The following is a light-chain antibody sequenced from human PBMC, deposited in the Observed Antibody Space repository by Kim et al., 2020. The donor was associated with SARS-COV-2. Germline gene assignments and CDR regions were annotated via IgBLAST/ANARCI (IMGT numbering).Light chain of an antibody. J-gene: IGLJ2*01. V-gene: IGLV1-51*01. CDR2: DDN. CDR1: TSNMGINF. CDR3: GTWDSSLSAGV. Sequence: GQKVTISCPGSTSNMGINFVCWDQQLPGTAPKLLIYDDNQRPSGIPDRFSGSKSDTSATLAISGLQTGDEADYYCGTWDSSLSAGVFGGGTQLTVL.